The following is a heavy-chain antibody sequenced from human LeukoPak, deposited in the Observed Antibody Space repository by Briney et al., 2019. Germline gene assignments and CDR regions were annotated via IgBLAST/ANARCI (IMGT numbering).Heavy chain of an antibody. CDR1: GFTFSTYW. D-gene: IGHD4-17*01. Sequence: GGSLRLSCAASGFTFSTYWMSWVRRAPGKGLEWVANIKQDGGEKYYVDSVKGRFTISRDNAKNSLYLQMNSLRTEDTAVYYCARGYGDPLDYYYYMDVWGNGTTVTVSS. J-gene: IGHJ6*03. CDR3: ARGYGDPLDYYYYMDV. CDR2: IKQDGGEK. V-gene: IGHV3-7*01.